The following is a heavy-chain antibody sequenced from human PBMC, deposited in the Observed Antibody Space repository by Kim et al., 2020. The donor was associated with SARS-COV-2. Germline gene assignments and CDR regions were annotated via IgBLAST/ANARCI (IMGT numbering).Heavy chain of an antibody. Sequence: GGSLRLSCAASGFTFSSYGMHWVRQAPGKGLERVAVIWYDGSNKYYADSVKGRFTISRDKSKNTLYLQMNSLRAEDTAVYYCARDRHMRVWRLGYFFDYWGQGTLVTVSS. J-gene: IGHJ4*02. CDR3: ARDRHMRVWRLGYFFDY. CDR1: GFTFSSYG. CDR2: IWYDGSNK. V-gene: IGHV3-33*01. D-gene: IGHD3-3*01.